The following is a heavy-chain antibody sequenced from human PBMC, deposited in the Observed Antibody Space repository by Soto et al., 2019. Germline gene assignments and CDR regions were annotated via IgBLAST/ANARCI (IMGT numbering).Heavy chain of an antibody. V-gene: IGHV5-10-1*01. CDR1: GYSFTSYW. J-gene: IGHJ6*02. D-gene: IGHD3-9*01. Sequence: GESLKISCXGSGYSFTSYWISWVRQMPGKGLEWMGRIDPSDSYTNYSPSFQGHVTISADKSISTAYLQWSSLKASDTAMYYCASPSGAYYDILTGYYSRGSEGGYYYGMDVWGQGTTVTVSS. CDR3: ASPSGAYYDILTGYYSRGSEGGYYYGMDV. CDR2: IDPSDSYT.